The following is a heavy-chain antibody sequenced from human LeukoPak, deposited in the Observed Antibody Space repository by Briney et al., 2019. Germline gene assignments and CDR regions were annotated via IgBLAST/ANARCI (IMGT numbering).Heavy chain of an antibody. Sequence: PSETLSLTCAVSGYSISSGYYWDWIRQPPGKGLEWIGSIHHSGRSYYNSSLRSRVTISIDTSKNQLSLNLNSVTAADTAVYYCARELRDGYNDEIGYWGQGTLVTVSS. D-gene: IGHD5-24*01. V-gene: IGHV4-38-2*02. CDR2: IHHSGRS. J-gene: IGHJ4*02. CDR1: GYSISSGYY. CDR3: ARELRDGYNDEIGY.